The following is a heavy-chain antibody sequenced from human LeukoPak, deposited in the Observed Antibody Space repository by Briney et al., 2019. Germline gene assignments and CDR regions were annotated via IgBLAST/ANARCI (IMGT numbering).Heavy chain of an antibody. D-gene: IGHD3-22*01. V-gene: IGHV3-30*04. Sequence: TGGSLRLSCAASGFTLSSHIMHWVRQAPGKELEWVAVISSDGTNKFYADSLKGRFTISRDNSKDTLYLQMNSLRAEDTAVYYCARDLPFYDSSVYYTAWGQGTLVTVSS. CDR2: ISSDGTNK. J-gene: IGHJ4*02. CDR3: ARDLPFYDSSVYYTA. CDR1: GFTLSSHI.